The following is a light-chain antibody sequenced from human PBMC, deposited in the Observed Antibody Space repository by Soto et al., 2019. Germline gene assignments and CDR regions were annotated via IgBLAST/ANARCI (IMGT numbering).Light chain of an antibody. J-gene: IGKJ4*01. V-gene: IGKV3-20*01. CDR3: QQYDSAPRT. CDR1: QSISSSY. Sequence: EIVLTQSPGTLSLSPGERATLSCRASQSISSSYLAWYQQKPGQAPRLLIYGVSSRATGIPDRFSGSGSGTDFTLIISRLEPEDFAVYYCQQYDSAPRTFGGGTKVEIK. CDR2: GVS.